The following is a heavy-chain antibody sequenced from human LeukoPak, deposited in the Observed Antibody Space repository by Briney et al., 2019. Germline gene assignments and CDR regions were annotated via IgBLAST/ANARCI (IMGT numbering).Heavy chain of an antibody. CDR3: TRGGYSYGPFDY. D-gene: IGHD5-18*01. J-gene: IGHJ4*02. V-gene: IGHV4-34*01. CDR2: INHSGST. Sequence: SETLSLTCAVYGGSFSGYYWSWIRQPPGKGLEWIGEINHSGSTNYNPSLKSRVTISVDTSKNQFSLKLSSVTAADTAVYYCTRGGYSYGPFDYWGQGTLVTVSS. CDR1: GGSFSGYY.